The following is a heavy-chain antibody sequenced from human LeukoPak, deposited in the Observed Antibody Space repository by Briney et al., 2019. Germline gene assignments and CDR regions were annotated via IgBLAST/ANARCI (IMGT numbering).Heavy chain of an antibody. Sequence: ASVKVSCKASGGTFSSYAISWVRQAPGQGLEWMGWMSPNSGDTGYAQKFQGRVTMTSDSSISTAYMELSSLRSEDTAIYYCVRTPPNWGFDYWGQGTLVTVSS. V-gene: IGHV1-8*02. CDR2: MSPNSGDT. CDR3: VRTPPNWGFDY. D-gene: IGHD7-27*01. J-gene: IGHJ4*02. CDR1: GGTFSSYA.